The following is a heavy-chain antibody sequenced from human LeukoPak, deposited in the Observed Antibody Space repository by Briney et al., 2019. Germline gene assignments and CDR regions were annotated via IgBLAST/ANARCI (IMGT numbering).Heavy chain of an antibody. CDR1: GGSLSSYY. V-gene: IGHV4-59*01. CDR2: IYYSGST. J-gene: IGHJ5*02. CDR3: ARAVRYSYWFDP. D-gene: IGHD5-18*01. Sequence: SETLSLTCTVSGGSLSSYYCSWIRQPPGKGLEWIGYIYYSGSTNYTPSLKSRVTISVDTSKNQFSLKLSSVTAADTAVYYCARAVRYSYWFDPWGQGTLVTVSS.